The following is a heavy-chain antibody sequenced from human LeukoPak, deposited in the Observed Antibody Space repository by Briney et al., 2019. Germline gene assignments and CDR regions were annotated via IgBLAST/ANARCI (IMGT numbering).Heavy chain of an antibody. V-gene: IGHV4-4*02. Sequence: SETLSLTCTVSGGSITTNNWWSWVRQPPGKGLEWIGEIYHTASTNYNPSLKSRVTISLDKSKNQFSLKLSSVTAADTAVYYCARAFDSSGYYYYYYFDYWGQGTLVTVSS. CDR1: GGSITTNNW. J-gene: IGHJ4*02. CDR2: IYHTAST. CDR3: ARAFDSSGYYYYYYFDY. D-gene: IGHD3-22*01.